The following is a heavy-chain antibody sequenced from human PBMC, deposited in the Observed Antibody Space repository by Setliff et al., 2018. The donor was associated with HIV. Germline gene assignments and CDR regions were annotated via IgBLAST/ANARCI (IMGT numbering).Heavy chain of an antibody. CDR1: GGSISSRGSYY. D-gene: IGHD1-26*01. Sequence: PSETLSLTCTVSGGSISSRGSYYWSWIRQPAGKGLEWIGHIYTSGSTNYNPSLKSRVTISVDTSKSQFSLKLSSVTAADTAVYYCARAFSGNYYGGVDYWGQGTLVTVSS. CDR2: IYTSGST. CDR3: ARAFSGNYYGGVDY. J-gene: IGHJ4*02. V-gene: IGHV4-61*09.